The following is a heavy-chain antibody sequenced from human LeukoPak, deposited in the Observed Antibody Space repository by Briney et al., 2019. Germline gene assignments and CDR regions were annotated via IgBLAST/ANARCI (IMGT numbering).Heavy chain of an antibody. D-gene: IGHD4-17*01. Sequence: PGGSLRLSCAASGFTFSNYYMSWIRQAPGKGLEWVSYISSSGVTIYYADSVKGRLTISRDNAKNSLYLQMSSLRAEDTAVYYCARGTTVTRIYDYWGQGTLVTVSS. CDR1: GFTFSNYY. V-gene: IGHV3-11*04. CDR3: ARGTTVTRIYDY. J-gene: IGHJ4*02. CDR2: ISSSGVTI.